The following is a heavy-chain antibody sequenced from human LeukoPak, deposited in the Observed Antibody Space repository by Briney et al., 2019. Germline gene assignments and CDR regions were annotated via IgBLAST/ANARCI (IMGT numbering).Heavy chain of an antibody. V-gene: IGHV1-46*01. CDR1: GYTLTNYY. CDR2: INPSGGST. CDR3: ARDEARDGFTNYLDY. D-gene: IGHD5-24*01. Sequence: GASVKVSCKASGYTLTNYYMHWVRQAPGQGLEWMGVINPSGGSTIYVQKFQGRVTMTRDTSTSTVSMELGSLGSEDTAVYFCARDEARDGFTNYLDYWGQGTLVTVSS. J-gene: IGHJ4*02.